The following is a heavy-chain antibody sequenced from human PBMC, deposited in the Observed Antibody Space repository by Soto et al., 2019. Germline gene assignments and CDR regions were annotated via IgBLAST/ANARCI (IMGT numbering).Heavy chain of an antibody. CDR3: ARDWGGLGE. CDR1: GFRLSDHS. Sequence: PWGSLRLSCVASGFRLSDHSMNWFRQAPGKGLEWVSYITSSGDSIYYADSVKGRFTVSRDNAKNSLFLQMNSLRDEDTAMYYCARDWGGLGEWGQGTMGTVPQ. CDR2: ITSSGDSI. V-gene: IGHV3-48*02. J-gene: IGHJ4*02. D-gene: IGHD3-10*01.